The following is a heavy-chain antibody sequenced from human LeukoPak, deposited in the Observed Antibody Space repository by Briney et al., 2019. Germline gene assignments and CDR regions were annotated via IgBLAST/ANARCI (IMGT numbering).Heavy chain of an antibody. CDR2: IYYSGST. V-gene: IGHV4-59*01. J-gene: IGHJ4*02. D-gene: IGHD3-9*01. CDR1: GGSISSYY. CDR3: ARGGVGYYDILTGYDY. Sequence: SETLSLTCTVSGGSISSYYWSWIRQPPGKGLEWIGYIYYSGSTNYNPSLKSRVTISVDTSKNQFSLKLSSVTAADTAVYYCARGGVGYYDILTGYDYWGQGTLVSVSS.